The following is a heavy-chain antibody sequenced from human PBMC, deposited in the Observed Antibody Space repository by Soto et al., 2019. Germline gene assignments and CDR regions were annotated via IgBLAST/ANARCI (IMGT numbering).Heavy chain of an antibody. D-gene: IGHD4-17*01. CDR1: GGSISSGGYY. J-gene: IGHJ6*03. CDR3: ARTVTTIIHYYMDV. Sequence: QVQLQESGPGLVKPSQTLSLTCTVSGGSISSGGYYWSWIRQHPGKGLEWIGYIYYSGSTYYNPSLKSRVTISVDTSKNRFSLKLSSVTAADTAVYYCARTVTTIIHYYMDVWGKGTTVTVSS. V-gene: IGHV4-31*03. CDR2: IYYSGST.